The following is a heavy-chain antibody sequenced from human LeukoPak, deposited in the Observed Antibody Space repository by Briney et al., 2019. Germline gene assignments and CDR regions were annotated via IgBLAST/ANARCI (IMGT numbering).Heavy chain of an antibody. CDR3: XRXXEXXXXXDP. Sequence: GRSLRLSCAASGFTFSSYAMHWVRQAPGKGLEWVAVISYDGSNKYYADSVKGRFTISRDNSKNTLYLQMNSLRAEDTAVYYCXRXXEXXXXXDPWXXGTLVTVS. CDR1: GFTFSSYA. CDR2: ISYDGSNK. J-gene: IGHJ5*02. V-gene: IGHV3-30-3*01.